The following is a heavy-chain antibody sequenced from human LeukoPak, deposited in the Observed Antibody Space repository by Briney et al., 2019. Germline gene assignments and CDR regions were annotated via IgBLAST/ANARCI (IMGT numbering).Heavy chain of an antibody. D-gene: IGHD4-17*01. J-gene: IGHJ4*02. CDR1: GGSISSSSYY. CDR2: IYYSGST. CDR3: ARARGDYVQFDY. V-gene: IGHV4-39*07. Sequence: SETLSLTCSVSGGSISSSSYYWGWIRQPPGKGLEWIGSIYYSGSTYYNPSLKSRVTISVDTSKNQFSLKLSSVTAADTAVYYCARARGDYVQFDYWGQGTLVTVSS.